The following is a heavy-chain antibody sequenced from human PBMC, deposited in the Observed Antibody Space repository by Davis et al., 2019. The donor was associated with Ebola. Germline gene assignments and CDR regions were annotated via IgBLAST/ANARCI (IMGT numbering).Heavy chain of an antibody. J-gene: IGHJ4*02. Sequence: MPSETLSLTCTVSGGSISSYYWSWIRQPPGKGLEWIGYIYYSGSTNYNPSLKSRVTISVDTSKNLLSLKLSSVTAADTAVYYCARRYGGRYWGQGTLVTVSS. V-gene: IGHV4-59*01. D-gene: IGHD4-23*01. CDR2: IYYSGST. CDR1: GGSISSYY. CDR3: ARRYGGRY.